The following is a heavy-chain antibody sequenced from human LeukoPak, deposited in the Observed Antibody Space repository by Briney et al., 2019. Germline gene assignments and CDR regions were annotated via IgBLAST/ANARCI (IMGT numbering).Heavy chain of an antibody. CDR3: ARRFYSGSYSGNWFDP. CDR2: IIPIFGTA. CDR1: GYTFTGYY. V-gene: IGHV1-69*13. Sequence: EASVNVSCKASGYTFTGYYMHWVRQAPGQGLEWMGGIIPIFGTANYAQKFQGRVTITADESTSTAYMELSSLRSEDTAVYYCARRFYSGSYSGNWFDPWGQGTLVTVSS. D-gene: IGHD1-26*01. J-gene: IGHJ5*02.